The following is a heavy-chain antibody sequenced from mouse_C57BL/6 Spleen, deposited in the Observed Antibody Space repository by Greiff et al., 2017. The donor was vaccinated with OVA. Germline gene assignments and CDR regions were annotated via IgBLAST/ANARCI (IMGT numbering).Heavy chain of an antibody. V-gene: IGHV1-52*01. D-gene: IGHD3-2*02. CDR3: ALDSSGPYAMDY. CDR2: IDPSDSET. CDR1: GYTFTSYW. Sequence: QVQLQHPGAELVRPGSSVKLSCKASGYTFTSYWMHWVKQRPIQGLEWIGNIDPSDSETHYNQKFKDKATLTVDKSSSTAYMQLSSLTSEDSAVYYCALDSSGPYAMDYWGQGTSVTVSS. J-gene: IGHJ4*01.